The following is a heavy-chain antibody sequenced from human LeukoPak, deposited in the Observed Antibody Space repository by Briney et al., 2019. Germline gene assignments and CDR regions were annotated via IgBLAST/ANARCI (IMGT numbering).Heavy chain of an antibody. Sequence: ASEKVSCKASGYTFPSYFMHWVRQAPGQGLEWMGIINPTGGSTTYAQKFQGSVTMTRDTSTSTVYMELSSLRSDDTAVYYCARTAARRFDYWGQGTLVTVSS. D-gene: IGHD6-6*01. CDR2: INPTGGST. J-gene: IGHJ4*02. CDR3: ARTAARRFDY. CDR1: GYTFPSYF. V-gene: IGHV1-46*01.